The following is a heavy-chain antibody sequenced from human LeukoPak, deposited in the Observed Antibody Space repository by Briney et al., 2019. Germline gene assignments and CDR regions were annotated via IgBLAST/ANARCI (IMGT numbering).Heavy chain of an antibody. V-gene: IGHV4-4*07. J-gene: IGHJ4*02. CDR2: IYSSGST. CDR3: ARVKYYDSSGYYYFEY. D-gene: IGHD3-22*01. CDR1: GVSISSNY. Sequence: SETLSLTCSVSGVSISSNYWSWIRQPAGKGLEWIGRIYSSGSTNYNPSLKSRLTMSVDTSKNQFSLRLSSVTAADTAVYFCARVKYYDSSGYYYFEYWGQGILVTVSS.